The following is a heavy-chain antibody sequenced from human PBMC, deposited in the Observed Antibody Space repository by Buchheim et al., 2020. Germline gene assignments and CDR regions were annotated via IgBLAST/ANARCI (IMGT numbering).Heavy chain of an antibody. J-gene: IGHJ4*02. V-gene: IGHV5-10-1*01. CDR2: IDPSDSAT. CDR3: TAIRDAHNTPDY. D-gene: IGHD5-24*01. CDR1: GYSFTSYW. Sequence: EVQLVQSGAEVKKPGESLTISCKGVGYSFTSYWISWVRQMPGKGLEWMGRIDPSDSATNYSPSFQGHVTISADKSIRTAYPQRSSLKASDTAMYYCTAIRDAHNTPDYWGQGTL.